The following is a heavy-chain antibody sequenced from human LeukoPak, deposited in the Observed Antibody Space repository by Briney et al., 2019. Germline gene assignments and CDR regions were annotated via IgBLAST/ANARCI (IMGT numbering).Heavy chain of an antibody. Sequence: GGSLRLSSVPSVFTFCKNGMHRVRQGPGKGLELVTFIWYDGSDTYYADTVTGRFTISRDNSKNTLYLQMSSLRAEDTAVYCCAREEQWPDYFDYWGQGTLVTVYS. D-gene: IGHD6-19*01. CDR1: VFTFCKNG. CDR3: AREEQWPDYFDY. V-gene: IGHV3-33*01. J-gene: IGHJ4*02. CDR2: IWYDGSDT.